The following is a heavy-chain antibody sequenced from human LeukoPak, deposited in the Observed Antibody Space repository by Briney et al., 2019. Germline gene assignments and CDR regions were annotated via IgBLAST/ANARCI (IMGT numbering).Heavy chain of an antibody. D-gene: IGHD2-15*01. Sequence: SETLSLTCTVSGGSISSYFWNWIRQPAGRGLEWIGRIYTSGSTNYNPSLKSRVTISVDTSKNQFSLKLSSVTAADTAVYYCARHLPGGRGQIDYWGQGTLVTVSS. J-gene: IGHJ4*02. V-gene: IGHV4-4*07. CDR1: GGSISSYF. CDR3: ARHLPGGRGQIDY. CDR2: IYTSGST.